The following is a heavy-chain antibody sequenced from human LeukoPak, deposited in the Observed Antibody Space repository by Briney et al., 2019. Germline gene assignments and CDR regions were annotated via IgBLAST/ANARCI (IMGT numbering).Heavy chain of an antibody. D-gene: IGHD6-6*01. J-gene: IGHJ4*02. CDR2: ISGSGGST. CDR3: AKDEGEYSSSSDY. CDR1: GFTVSSNY. V-gene: IGHV3-23*01. Sequence: GGSLRLSCAASGFTVSSNYMSWVRQAPGKGLEWVSAISGSGGSTYYADSVKGRFTISRDNSKNTLYLQMNSLRAEDTAVYYCAKDEGEYSSSSDYWGQGTLVTVSS.